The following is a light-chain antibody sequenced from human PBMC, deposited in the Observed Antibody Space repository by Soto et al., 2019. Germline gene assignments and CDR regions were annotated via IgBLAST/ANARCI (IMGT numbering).Light chain of an antibody. CDR2: DVS. Sequence: QSVLTQPASVSGSPGQSIFISCTGTTSDVGRYNYVSWYQQHPGKAPKLMIYDVSYRPSWVSNRFSGSKSGITASLTISGLQAEDEADYYCNSFTTSSTYVFGTGTKVTVL. V-gene: IGLV2-14*03. J-gene: IGLJ1*01. CDR3: NSFTTSSTYV. CDR1: TSDVGRYNY.